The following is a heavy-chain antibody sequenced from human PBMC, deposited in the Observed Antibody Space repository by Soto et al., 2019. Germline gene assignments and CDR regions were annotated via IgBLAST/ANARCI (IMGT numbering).Heavy chain of an antibody. CDR2: ISSSSSYI. Sequence: PGGSLRLSCAASGFTFSSYSMNWVRQAPGKGLEWVSSISSSSSYIYYADSVKGRFTISRDNAKNSLYLQWSSLKASDTAMYYCARHDYPGYNSYYYALDVWGQGTTVTVSS. CDR3: ARHDYPGYNSYYYALDV. J-gene: IGHJ6*02. V-gene: IGHV3-21*04. CDR1: GFTFSSYS. D-gene: IGHD4-17*01.